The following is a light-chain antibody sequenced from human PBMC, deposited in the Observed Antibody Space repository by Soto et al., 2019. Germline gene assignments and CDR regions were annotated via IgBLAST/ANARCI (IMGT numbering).Light chain of an antibody. Sequence: DIQMTQSPSTLSGSVGDRVTITCRASQSISSWLAWYQQKPGKAPKLLIYKTYSLKSGVPSRFSGSGSETDFTLTISSLQPDDFATYYCQHNNIYSGAFGQGTKVELK. CDR3: QHNNIYSGA. V-gene: IGKV1-5*03. CDR1: QSISSW. CDR2: KTY. J-gene: IGKJ1*01.